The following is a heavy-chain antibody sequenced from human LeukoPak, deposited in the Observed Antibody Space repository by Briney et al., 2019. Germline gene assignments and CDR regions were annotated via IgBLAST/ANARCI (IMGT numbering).Heavy chain of an antibody. D-gene: IGHD2-15*01. Sequence: GGSLKLSCAASGFAFSGFGIHWVRHAPGKGLEWVAFIRNDGTHKSYVDSVKGRFTISRDNSKNTLYLQMNSLRAEDTAVYYCAKDPGYCSGGSFSPWNFFDYWGQGTLVTVSS. CDR1: GFAFSGFG. CDR2: IRNDGTHK. V-gene: IGHV3-30*02. CDR3: AKDPGYCSGGSFSPWNFFDY. J-gene: IGHJ4*02.